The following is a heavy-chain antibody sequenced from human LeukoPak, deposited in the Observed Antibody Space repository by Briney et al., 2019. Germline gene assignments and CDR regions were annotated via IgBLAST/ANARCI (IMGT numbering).Heavy chain of an antibody. CDR3: AKGDFRGYYDRDQFDF. V-gene: IGHV3-30*02. Sequence: GGSLRLSCAASGFTVNKYGMHWVRQAPGKGLEWVSFIRFDGGNEYYGESVKGRFTVSRDNSKNTLYLQMNRLRAEDSALYYCAKGDFRGYYDRDQFDFWGQGTLVTVSS. D-gene: IGHD3-22*01. J-gene: IGHJ4*02. CDR1: GFTVNKYG. CDR2: IRFDGGNE.